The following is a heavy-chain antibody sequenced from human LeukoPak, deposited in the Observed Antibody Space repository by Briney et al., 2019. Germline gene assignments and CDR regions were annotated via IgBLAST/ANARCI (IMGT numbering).Heavy chain of an antibody. V-gene: IGHV4-34*01. CDR1: GGSFSGYY. J-gene: IGHJ4*02. Sequence: SETLSLTCAVYGGSFSGYYWSWIRQPPGKGLEWIGEINRSGSTNYNPSLKSRVTISVDTFKNQFSLKLSSVTAADTAVYYCASSSGSYYTTFDYWGQGTLVTVSS. D-gene: IGHD3-10*01. CDR3: ASSSGSYYTTFDY. CDR2: INRSGST.